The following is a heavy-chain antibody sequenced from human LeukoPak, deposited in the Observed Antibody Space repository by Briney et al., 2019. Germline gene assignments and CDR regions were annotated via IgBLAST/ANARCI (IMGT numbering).Heavy chain of an antibody. Sequence: PGGSLRLSCAASGFTFSDFHMSWIRLAPGKGLEWVAYISTTGRTIYHADSVKGRFAISRDNAEQSLYLQMNSLRVEDSAMYYCARDPLQSSGWNWYFDLWGRGTLVTVSS. CDR2: ISTTGRTI. CDR1: GFTFSDFH. J-gene: IGHJ2*01. D-gene: IGHD6-25*01. CDR3: ARDPLQSSGWNWYFDL. V-gene: IGHV3-11*01.